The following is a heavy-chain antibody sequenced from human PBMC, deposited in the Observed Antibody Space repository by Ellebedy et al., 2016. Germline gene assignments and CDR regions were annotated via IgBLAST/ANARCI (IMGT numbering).Heavy chain of an antibody. Sequence: SVKVSCXASVGTFSSYAISWVRQAPGQGLEWMGGIIPIFGTANYAQKFQGRVTITADESTSTAYMELSSLRSEDTAVYYCARDRGLGVVVPAATHYYYYYYMDVWGKGTTVTVSS. CDR3: ARDRGLGVVVPAATHYYYYYYMDV. D-gene: IGHD2-2*01. V-gene: IGHV1-69*13. CDR2: IIPIFGTA. CDR1: VGTFSSYA. J-gene: IGHJ6*03.